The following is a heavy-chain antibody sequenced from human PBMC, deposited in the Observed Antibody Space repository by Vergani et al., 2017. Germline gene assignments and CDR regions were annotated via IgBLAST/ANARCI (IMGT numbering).Heavy chain of an antibody. CDR1: GFTFSNYG. J-gene: IGHJ4*02. CDR3: ARDTVTGSRYFDY. V-gene: IGHV3-30*02. D-gene: IGHD6-19*01. CDR2: IRYDGSNT. Sequence: VQLLESGGGFVQPGGSLRLSCGASGFTFSNYGMHWVRQAPGKGLEWVTFIRYDGSNTYYADSVKGRFTISRDNSKNTLFLQMNSLRPEDTAVYYCARDTVTGSRYFDYWGQGTLVTVSS.